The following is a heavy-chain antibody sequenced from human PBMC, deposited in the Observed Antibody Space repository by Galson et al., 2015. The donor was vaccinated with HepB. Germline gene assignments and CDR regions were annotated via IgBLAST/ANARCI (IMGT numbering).Heavy chain of an antibody. CDR3: VRESIYGYDY. V-gene: IGHV4-4*07. D-gene: IGHD5-18*01. Sequence: LSLTCTVSGGSISSHSWSYIRQPTGKGLEWIGRVDSVGSTHHNPSLRSRVTMSVDTSKNQISLKLSSVTAADTAVYYCVRESIYGYDYWGQGTLVTVSS. CDR1: GGSISSHS. CDR2: VDSVGST. J-gene: IGHJ4*02.